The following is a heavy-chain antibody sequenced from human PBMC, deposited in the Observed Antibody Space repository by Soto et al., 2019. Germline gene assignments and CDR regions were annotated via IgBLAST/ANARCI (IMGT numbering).Heavy chain of an antibody. CDR2: INPNSGGT. Sequence: ASVKVSCKASGYTFTGYYMHWVRQAPGQGLEWMGWINPNSGGTNYAQKFQGWVTMTRDTSISTAYMELSRLRSDDTAVYYCARVKHYYGSGNKSHWFDPWSQGTLVTGSS. D-gene: IGHD3-10*01. V-gene: IGHV1-2*04. J-gene: IGHJ5*02. CDR1: GYTFTGYY. CDR3: ARVKHYYGSGNKSHWFDP.